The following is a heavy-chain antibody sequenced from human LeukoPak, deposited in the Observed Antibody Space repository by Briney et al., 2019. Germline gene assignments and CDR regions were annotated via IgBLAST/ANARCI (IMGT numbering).Heavy chain of an antibody. D-gene: IGHD6-19*01. V-gene: IGHV4-59*01. CDR1: AGSISSYY. CDR3: ASGSGWHFDH. Sequence: SETLSLTCTVSAGSISSYYWSWIRQPPGKGLEWIGYIYYSGSTNYNPSLKSRVTILVDTSKNQFSLKLSSVTAADTAVYYCASGSGWHFDHWGQGTLVTVSS. J-gene: IGHJ4*02. CDR2: IYYSGST.